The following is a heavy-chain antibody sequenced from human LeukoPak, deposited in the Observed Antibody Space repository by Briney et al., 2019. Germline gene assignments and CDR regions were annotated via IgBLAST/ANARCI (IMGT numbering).Heavy chain of an antibody. CDR2: IYTSGST. CDR3: ARGILVVPAPIGYLDY. Sequence: SETLSLTCTVSGGSISSYYWSWIRQPAGKGLEWIGRIYTSGSTNYNPSLKSRVTMSVDTSKNQFSLKLSSVTAADTAVYYCARGILVVPAPIGYLDYWGQGPLVTVSS. CDR1: GGSISSYY. D-gene: IGHD2-2*02. V-gene: IGHV4-4*07. J-gene: IGHJ4*02.